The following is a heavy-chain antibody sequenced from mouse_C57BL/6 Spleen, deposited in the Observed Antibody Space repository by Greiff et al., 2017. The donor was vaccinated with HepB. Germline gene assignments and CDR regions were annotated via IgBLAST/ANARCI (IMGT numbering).Heavy chain of an antibody. CDR1: GYAFTNYL. CDR2: INPGSGGT. Sequence: VQLQQSGAELVRPGTSVKVSCKASGYAFTNYLIEWVKQRPGQGLEWIGVINPGSGGTNYNEKFKGKATLTADKSSSTAYMQLSSLTSEDSAVYFCARNYVNYVDYWGQGTTLTVSS. V-gene: IGHV1-54*01. J-gene: IGHJ2*01. D-gene: IGHD2-4*01. CDR3: ARNYVNYVDY.